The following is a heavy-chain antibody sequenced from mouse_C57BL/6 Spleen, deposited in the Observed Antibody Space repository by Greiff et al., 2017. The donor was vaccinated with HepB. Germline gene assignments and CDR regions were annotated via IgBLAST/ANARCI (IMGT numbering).Heavy chain of an antibody. CDR3: ARDYGSSYFDY. V-gene: IGHV1-82*01. Sequence: VQPQQSGPELVKPGASVKISCKASGYAFSSSWMNWVKQRPGKGLEWIGRIYPGDGDTNYNGKFKGKATLTADKSSSTAYMQLSSLTSEDSAVYFCARDYGSSYFDYWGQGTTLTVSS. CDR1: GYAFSSSW. CDR2: IYPGDGDT. J-gene: IGHJ2*01. D-gene: IGHD1-1*01.